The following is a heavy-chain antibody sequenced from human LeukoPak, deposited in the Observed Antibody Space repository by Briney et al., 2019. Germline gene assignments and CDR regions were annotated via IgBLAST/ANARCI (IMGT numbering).Heavy chain of an antibody. J-gene: IGHJ3*02. CDR2: ISSSSSYI. CDR3: ASTLIYGSGSYGAFDI. D-gene: IGHD3-10*01. Sequence: GGSLRLSCAASGFTFSSYSMNWVRQAPGKGLEWVSSISSSSSYIYYADSVKGRFTISRDNSKNTLYLQMNSLRAEDTAVYYCASTLIYGSGSYGAFDIWGQGTMVTVSS. CDR1: GFTFSSYS. V-gene: IGHV3-21*01.